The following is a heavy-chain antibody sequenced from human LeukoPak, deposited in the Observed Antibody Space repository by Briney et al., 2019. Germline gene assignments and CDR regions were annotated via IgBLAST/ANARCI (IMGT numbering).Heavy chain of an antibody. CDR3: ARSYTAMVPFDY. Sequence: SETLSLTCTVSGGSISSYYWSWIRQPPGKGLEWIGEINHSGSTNYNPSLKSRVTISVDKSKNQFSLKLSSVTAADTAVYYCARSYTAMVPFDYWGQGTLVTVSS. J-gene: IGHJ4*02. CDR1: GGSISSYY. D-gene: IGHD5-18*01. CDR2: INHSGST. V-gene: IGHV4-34*01.